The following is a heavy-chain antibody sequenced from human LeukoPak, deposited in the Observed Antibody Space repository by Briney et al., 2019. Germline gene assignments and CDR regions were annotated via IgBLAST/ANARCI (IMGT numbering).Heavy chain of an antibody. Sequence: QPGESLRLSCAASGFTFSSYWMHWVRQAPGKGLVWVARMNRGGSDTNYADSVKGRFTISRENARNTVYLQMSCLRAEDTAVYYCARGWVPSDITLKWGQGTTVTVSS. J-gene: IGHJ3*01. CDR1: GFTFSSYW. CDR2: MNRGGSDT. CDR3: ARGWVPSDITLK. V-gene: IGHV3-74*01. D-gene: IGHD3-22*01.